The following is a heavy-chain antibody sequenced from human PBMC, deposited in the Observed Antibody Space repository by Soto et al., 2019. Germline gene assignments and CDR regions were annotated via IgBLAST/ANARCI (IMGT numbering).Heavy chain of an antibody. Sequence: GGSLILSCAASGCTFSRYAMSWVRQAPGRGLEWVSIISGNGGSTYYAASVKGRFTISRDNTKNTLYLQMDSLTAEDTAVYYCAKGSEFSNSYTLDFDFWGQGALVTV. CDR1: GCTFSRYA. J-gene: IGHJ4*02. D-gene: IGHD6-6*01. CDR2: ISGNGGST. CDR3: AKGSEFSNSYTLDFDF. V-gene: IGHV3-23*01.